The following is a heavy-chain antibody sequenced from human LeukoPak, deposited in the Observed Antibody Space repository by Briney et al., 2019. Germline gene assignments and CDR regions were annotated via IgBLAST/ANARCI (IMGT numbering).Heavy chain of an antibody. CDR1: GGSISSSNYY. V-gene: IGHV4-39*07. Sequence: SETLFLTCTVSGGSISSSNYYWGWIRQPPGKGLEWIGSIYYSGSTYYSPSLKSRVTISVDTSKNQFSLKMSSVTAADTAVYYCARAMDYDILTGYYDSYYFDYWGQGTLVTVSS. CDR2: IYYSGST. J-gene: IGHJ4*02. CDR3: ARAMDYDILTGYYDSYYFDY. D-gene: IGHD3-9*01.